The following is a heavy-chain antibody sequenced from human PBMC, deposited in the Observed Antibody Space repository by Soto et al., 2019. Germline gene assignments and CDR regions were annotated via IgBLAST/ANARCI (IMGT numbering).Heavy chain of an antibody. CDR1: GFTFSGYS. V-gene: IGHV3-74*01. CDR2: VKSDEGYT. J-gene: IGHJ4*02. Sequence: GGSLRLSCAASGFTFSGYSMNWVRQAPGKGLVWVARVKSDEGYTAYADSVKGRFSISRDNAKNMLYLQMNSLRVEDTAVYYCAREGASLFWGQGTPVTVSS. CDR3: AREGASLF.